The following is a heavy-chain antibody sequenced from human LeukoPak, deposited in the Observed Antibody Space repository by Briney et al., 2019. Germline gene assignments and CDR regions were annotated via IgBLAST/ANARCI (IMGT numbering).Heavy chain of an antibody. J-gene: IGHJ4*02. V-gene: IGHV4-59*12. CDR3: ARVHYYDNSGYWFFDY. D-gene: IGHD3-22*01. CDR1: GGSISGYY. Sequence: PSETLSLTCTVSGGSISGYYWNWIRQPPGKGLEWIGYIYYSGITNYNPSLKSRVSMSLDTSKNQLPLKLSSVTAADTAVYYCARVHYYDNSGYWFFDYWGQGTLVTVSS. CDR2: IYYSGIT.